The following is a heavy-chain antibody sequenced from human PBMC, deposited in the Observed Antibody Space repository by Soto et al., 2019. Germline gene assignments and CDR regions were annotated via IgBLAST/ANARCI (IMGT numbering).Heavy chain of an antibody. J-gene: IGHJ4*02. D-gene: IGHD2-15*01. V-gene: IGHV3-66*01. CDR2: IYSGGST. CDR3: VRGYCSGGSCYPPY. CDR1: GFTVSSNY. Sequence: PGGSLRLSCAASGFTVSSNYMSWVRQAPGKGLEWVSVIYSGGSTYYADSVKGRFTISRDNSKNTLYLQMNSLRAEDTAVYYCVRGYCSGGSCYPPYWGQGTLVTVSS.